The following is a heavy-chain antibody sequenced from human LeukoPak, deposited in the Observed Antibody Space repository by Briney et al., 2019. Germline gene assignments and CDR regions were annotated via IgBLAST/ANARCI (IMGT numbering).Heavy chain of an antibody. CDR2: IYSGGST. Sequence: GGSLRLSCAASGFTVSSNYMSWVRQAPGKGLEWVSVIYSGGSTYYADSVKGRFTISRDNSKNTLYLQMNSLRAEDTAVYYCARGVTMVRGVINYFDYWDQGTLVTVSS. CDR3: ARGVTMVRGVINYFDY. V-gene: IGHV3-66*02. D-gene: IGHD3-10*01. CDR1: GFTVSSNY. J-gene: IGHJ4*02.